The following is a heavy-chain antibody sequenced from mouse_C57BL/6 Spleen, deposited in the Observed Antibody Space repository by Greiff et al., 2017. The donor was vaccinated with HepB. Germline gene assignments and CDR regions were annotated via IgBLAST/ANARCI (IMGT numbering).Heavy chain of an antibody. V-gene: IGHV1-50*01. D-gene: IGHD4-1*01. CDR3: ARGGNWVFDY. Sequence: VQLQQPGAELVKPGASVKLSCKASGYTFTSYWMQWVKQRPGQGLEWIGEIDPSDSYTNYNQKFKGKATLTVDTSSSTAYMQLSSLTSEDSAVYYCARGGNWVFDYWGQGTTLTVSS. CDR1: GYTFTSYW. CDR2: IDPSDSYT. J-gene: IGHJ2*01.